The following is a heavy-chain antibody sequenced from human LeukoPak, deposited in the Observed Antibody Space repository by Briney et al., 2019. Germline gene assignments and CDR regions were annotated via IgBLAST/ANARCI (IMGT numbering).Heavy chain of an antibody. D-gene: IGHD2-21*02. Sequence: SETLSLTCAVYGGSFSGYYWSWIRQPPGKGLEWIGEINHSGSTNYNPSLKSRVTISVDTSKNQFSLKLSSVTAADTVVYYCARGGVTLTYWGQGTLVTVSS. CDR1: GGSFSGYY. CDR2: INHSGST. J-gene: IGHJ4*02. CDR3: ARGGVTLTY. V-gene: IGHV4-34*01.